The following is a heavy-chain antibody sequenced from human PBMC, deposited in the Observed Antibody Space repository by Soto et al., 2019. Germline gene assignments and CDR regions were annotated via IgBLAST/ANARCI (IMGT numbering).Heavy chain of an antibody. CDR3: ARDKITPGGHLYQFGMDV. D-gene: IGHD2-2*01. CDR2: INPANGNT. V-gene: IGHV1-3*01. Sequence: GASVKVSCKASGYSFTQYAIHWVRQAPGLSLEWLGWINPANGNTKYSEKFQGRVTFTRDTSATTAYMELSSLRSEDAGLYYCARDKITPGGHLYQFGMDVWGQGTTVTVS. CDR1: GYSFTQYA. J-gene: IGHJ6*02.